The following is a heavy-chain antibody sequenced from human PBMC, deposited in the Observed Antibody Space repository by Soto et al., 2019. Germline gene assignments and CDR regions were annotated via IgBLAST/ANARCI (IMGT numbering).Heavy chain of an antibody. V-gene: IGHV1-18*01. Sequence: ASVKVSCKASGYTFTSYGISWVRQAPGQGLEWMGWISAYNGNTNYAQKPQGRVTMTTDTSTSTAYMELRSLRSDDTAVYYCARDSPSRGSGWSQYFQHWGQGTLVTVSS. CDR1: GYTFTSYG. D-gene: IGHD6-19*01. CDR3: ARDSPSRGSGWSQYFQH. CDR2: ISAYNGNT. J-gene: IGHJ1*01.